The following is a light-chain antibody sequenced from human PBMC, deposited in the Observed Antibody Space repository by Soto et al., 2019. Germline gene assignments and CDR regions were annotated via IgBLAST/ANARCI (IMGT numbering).Light chain of an antibody. J-gene: IGKJ2*01. Sequence: DIQMTQFPSTLSASVGDRVTITCRASQTTNTWLAWYQQKPGTAPKLLIYDASSLEGGVPSRFSASGSGTEFPLTISSLHPDDLATYYCQQYISYPYTFGQGTKVEIK. CDR3: QQYISYPYT. CDR2: DAS. V-gene: IGKV1-5*01. CDR1: QTTNTW.